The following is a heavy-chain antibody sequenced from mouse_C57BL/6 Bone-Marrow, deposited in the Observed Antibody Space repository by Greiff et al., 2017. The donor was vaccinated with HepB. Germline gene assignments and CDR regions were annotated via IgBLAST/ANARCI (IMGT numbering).Heavy chain of an antibody. CDR3: ARGELGFAY. V-gene: IGHV1-61*01. CDR1: GYTFTSYW. D-gene: IGHD4-1*01. J-gene: IGHJ3*01. CDR2: IYPSDSET. Sequence: QVQLQQPGAELVRPGSSVKLSCKASGYTFTSYWMDWVKQRPGQGLEWIGNIYPSDSETHYNQKFKDKATLTVDKSSSTAYMQLSSLTSEDSAVYFCARGELGFAYWGQGTLVTVSA.